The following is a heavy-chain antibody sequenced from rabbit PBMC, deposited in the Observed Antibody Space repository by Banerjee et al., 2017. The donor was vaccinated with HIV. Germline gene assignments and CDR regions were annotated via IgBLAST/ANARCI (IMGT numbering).Heavy chain of an antibody. CDR1: GSDFSSYYM. V-gene: IGHV1S45*01. CDR2: IYGGSGSKT. Sequence: QEQLKESGGGLVQPGGSLKLSCKASGSDFSSYYMTWVRQAPGKGLEWIGCIYGGSGSKTHYASWVKGRFTISETSSTTMTLQMTSLTAADTATYFCAGSLVDNANLWGQGTLVTVS. D-gene: IGHD1-1*01. J-gene: IGHJ4*01. CDR3: AGSLVDNANL.